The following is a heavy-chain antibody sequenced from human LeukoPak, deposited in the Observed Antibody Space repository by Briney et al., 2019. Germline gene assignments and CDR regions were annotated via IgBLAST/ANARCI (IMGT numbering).Heavy chain of an antibody. CDR1: SLPLSCFG. V-gene: IGHV3-48*02. J-gene: IGHJ4*02. CDR3: ARYSSGSYDY. CDR2: ISVSGNTI. Sequence: GGPLTLFCSASSLPLSCFGVKWLSQAPGKGLEWVSYISVSGNTIYYADSVKGRFTISRDNAKNSLYLQMNSLREEDTAVYYCARYSSGSYDYWGQGTLVTVSA. D-gene: IGHD3-10*01.